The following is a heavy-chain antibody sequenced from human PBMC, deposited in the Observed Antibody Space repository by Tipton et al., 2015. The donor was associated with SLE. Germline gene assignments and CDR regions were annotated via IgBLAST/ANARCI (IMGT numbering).Heavy chain of an antibody. CDR1: GGSISSYY. J-gene: IGHJ4*02. Sequence: TLSLTCTVSGGSISSYYWSWIRQPAGKGLEWIGRIYTSGSTYYNPSLKSRVTISVDTSKNQFSLKLTSVTAADTAVYYCASAEQQLSLPFDYWGQGTLVTVSS. CDR2: IYTSGST. V-gene: IGHV4-4*07. CDR3: ASAEQQLSLPFDY. D-gene: IGHD6-13*01.